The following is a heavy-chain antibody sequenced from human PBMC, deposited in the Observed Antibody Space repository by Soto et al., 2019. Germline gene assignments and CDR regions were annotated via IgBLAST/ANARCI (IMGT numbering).Heavy chain of an antibody. Sequence: EVQLVESGGVVVQPGGSVRLSCAASGFTFDDYTMHWVRQAPGKGLEWVSLIFWDGSNTHYADSVKGRFTISRDNRKNSLYLQMDRLRTEDTALYYCAKDMAYGGNSGPFDYWGQGTLVTVSS. J-gene: IGHJ4*02. CDR3: AKDMAYGGNSGPFDY. D-gene: IGHD4-17*01. V-gene: IGHV3-43*01. CDR1: GFTFDDYT. CDR2: IFWDGSNT.